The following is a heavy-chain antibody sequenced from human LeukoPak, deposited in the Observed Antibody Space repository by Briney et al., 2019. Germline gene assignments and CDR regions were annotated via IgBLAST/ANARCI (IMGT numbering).Heavy chain of an antibody. J-gene: IGHJ4*02. Sequence: ASETLSLTCTVSGGSISSYYWSWIRQPPGKGLEWIAYISDIGSINYNPSLKSRVTISLDTSKNQFSLKLSSVTAADTAVYYCAGHHPRNTVDFWGQGTLVSVSS. V-gene: IGHV4-59*08. D-gene: IGHD2-8*02. CDR2: ISDIGSI. CDR1: GGSISSYY. CDR3: AGHHPRNTVDF.